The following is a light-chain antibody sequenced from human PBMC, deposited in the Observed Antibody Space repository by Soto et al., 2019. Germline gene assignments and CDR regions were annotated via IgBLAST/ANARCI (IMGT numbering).Light chain of an antibody. Sequence: DLQMTQSPSTLSASVGDRVTITCRVSQSISGYLAWIQQKPGKAPKLLIQEASKLESGVPERFSGIGSGTEFTLTISRLQPDDFATYFCQHSGAFGQGTKVEVK. J-gene: IGKJ1*01. CDR3: QHSGA. CDR1: QSISGY. CDR2: EAS. V-gene: IGKV1-5*03.